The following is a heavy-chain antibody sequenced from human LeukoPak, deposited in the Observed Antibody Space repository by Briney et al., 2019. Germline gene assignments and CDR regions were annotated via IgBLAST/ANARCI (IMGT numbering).Heavy chain of an antibody. CDR2: ITGSGGNT. V-gene: IGHV3-23*01. D-gene: IGHD3-9*01. J-gene: IGHJ4*02. CDR3: AKWGDYDVLTGYYVSDY. Sequence: VASLRLSCAASGFTFSNYAMSWVRQAPGKGLEWVSAITGSGGNTYYADSVKGRFTISRDNSKNKVFLQMNSLRAEDTAVYYCAKWGDYDVLTGYYVSDYWGQGTLVTVSS. CDR1: GFTFSNYA.